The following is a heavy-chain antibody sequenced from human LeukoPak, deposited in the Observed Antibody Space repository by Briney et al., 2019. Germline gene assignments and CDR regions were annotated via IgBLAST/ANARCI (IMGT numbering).Heavy chain of an antibody. CDR3: AKDLEAAALYYYYYMDV. V-gene: IGHV3-23*01. CDR1: GFTFSSYA. CDR2: ISGSSGDST. D-gene: IGHD6-13*01. Sequence: GGSLRLSCAASGFTFSSYAMSWVRQAPGKGLDWVSAISGSSGDSTYYADSVKGRFTISRDNSKNTLYLQMNGLRAEGTAVYYCAKDLEAAALYYYYYMDVWGKGTTVTVSS. J-gene: IGHJ6*03.